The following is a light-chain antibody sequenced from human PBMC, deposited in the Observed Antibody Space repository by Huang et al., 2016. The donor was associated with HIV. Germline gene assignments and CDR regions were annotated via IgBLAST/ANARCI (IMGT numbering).Light chain of an antibody. CDR3: QQYNNWPRT. V-gene: IGKV3-15*01. Sequence: EIVMTQSPATLSVSPGERATLFCRASQSVSSNLAWHQQRPGQPPRVLIYDASTRATGVPARFSGSGSGTEFTLTINSLQSEDFAVYHCQQYNNWPRTFGPGTKVEV. CDR2: DAS. J-gene: IGKJ1*01. CDR1: QSVSSN.